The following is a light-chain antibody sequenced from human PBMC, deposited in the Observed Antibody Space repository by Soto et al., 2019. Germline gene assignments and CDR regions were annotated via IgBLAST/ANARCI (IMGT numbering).Light chain of an antibody. Sequence: DIVVTQSPVALSVTTGEPASISCRSNQSLLQSNGHTYLDWYVQKPGQSPQLLIYFAVNRASGVPDRFSGSGSGTDFTLEISRVEAEDVGVYYCMQSIQFPITFGQGTRLDIK. CDR2: FAV. CDR3: MQSIQFPIT. V-gene: IGKV2-28*01. J-gene: IGKJ5*01. CDR1: QSLLQSNGHTY.